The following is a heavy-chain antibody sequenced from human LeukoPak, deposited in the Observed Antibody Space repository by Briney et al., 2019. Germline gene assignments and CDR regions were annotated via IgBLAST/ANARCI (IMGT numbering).Heavy chain of an antibody. Sequence: SETLSLTCAVYGGSFSGYYWSWIRQPPGKGLEWIGEINHSGSTNYNPSLKSRVTISVDTSKNQFSLKLSSVTAADTAVYYCARDIITMVRGVISNYYYYYMDVWGKGTTVTVSS. CDR1: GGSFSGYY. D-gene: IGHD3-10*01. V-gene: IGHV4-34*01. J-gene: IGHJ6*03. CDR3: ARDIITMVRGVISNYYYYYMDV. CDR2: INHSGST.